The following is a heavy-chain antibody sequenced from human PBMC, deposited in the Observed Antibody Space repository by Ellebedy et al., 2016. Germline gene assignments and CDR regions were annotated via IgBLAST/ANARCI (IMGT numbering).Heavy chain of an antibody. V-gene: IGHV3-9*01. CDR1: GFTFDDYA. J-gene: IGHJ4*02. CDR3: AKGTMDYLHH. CDR2: ISWNSAAI. Sequence: SLKISCATSGFTFDDYASHWVRQVPGKGLEWVSGISWNSAAIGYGEAVKGRFTISRDSAKNYLYLQMNSLRVEDTALYFCAKGTMDYLHHWGQGTLVTVSS. D-gene: IGHD3-10*01.